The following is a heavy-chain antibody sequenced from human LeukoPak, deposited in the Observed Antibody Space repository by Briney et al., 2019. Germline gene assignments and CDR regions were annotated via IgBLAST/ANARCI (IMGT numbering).Heavy chain of an antibody. CDR2: IYSGGST. D-gene: IGHD6-19*01. V-gene: IGHV3-66*01. Sequence: GGSLRLSCAASGFTVSSNYMSWVRQAPGKGLEWVSVIYSGGSTYYADSVKGRFTISRDNSKNTLYLQMNSLRAEDTAVYYCARGHSSGWYWYFDLWGRGTLVTVSS. CDR1: GFTVSSNY. CDR3: ARGHSSGWYWYFDL. J-gene: IGHJ2*01.